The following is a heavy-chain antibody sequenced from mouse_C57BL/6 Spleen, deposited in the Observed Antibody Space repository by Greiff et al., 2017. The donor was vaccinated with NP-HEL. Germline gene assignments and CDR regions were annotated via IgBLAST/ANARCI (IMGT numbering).Heavy chain of an antibody. D-gene: IGHD2-3*01. CDR3: ARSWDGYSPDY. Sequence: VQLQQSGAELVRPGASVKLSCKASGYTFTDYYINWVKQRPGQGLEWIARIYPGSGNTYYNEKFKGKATLTAEKSSSTAYMQLSSLTSEDSAVYFCARSWDGYSPDYWGQGTTLTVSS. J-gene: IGHJ2*01. CDR1: GYTFTDYY. V-gene: IGHV1-76*01. CDR2: IYPGSGNT.